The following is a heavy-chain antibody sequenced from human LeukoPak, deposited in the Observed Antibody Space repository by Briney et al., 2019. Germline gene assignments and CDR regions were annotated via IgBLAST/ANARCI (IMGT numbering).Heavy chain of an antibody. CDR3: AKGPEYYYDSSGYYAR. Sequence: GRSRRLSCAASGFTFDDYAMHWVRQAPGKGLEWVSGISWNSGSIGYADSVKGRFTISRDNAKNSLYLQMNSLRAEDTALYYCAKGPEYYYDSSGYYARWGQGTLVTVSS. CDR2: ISWNSGSI. V-gene: IGHV3-9*01. D-gene: IGHD3-22*01. J-gene: IGHJ4*02. CDR1: GFTFDDYA.